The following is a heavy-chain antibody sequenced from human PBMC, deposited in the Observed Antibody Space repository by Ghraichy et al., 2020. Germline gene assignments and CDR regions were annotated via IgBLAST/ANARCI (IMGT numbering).Heavy chain of an antibody. CDR3: ASRGELSFLGEGNFDY. CDR2: ISSSSSYI. J-gene: IGHJ4*02. CDR1: GFTFSSYS. D-gene: IGHD3-16*02. Sequence: GGSLRLSCAASGFTFSSYSMNWVRQAPGKGLEWVSSISSSSSYIYYADSVKGRFTISRDNAKNSLYLQMNSLRAEDTAVYYCASRGELSFLGEGNFDYWGQGTLVTVSS. V-gene: IGHV3-21*01.